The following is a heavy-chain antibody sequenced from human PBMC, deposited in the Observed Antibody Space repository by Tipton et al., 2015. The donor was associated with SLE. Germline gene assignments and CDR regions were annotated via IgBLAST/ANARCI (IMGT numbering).Heavy chain of an antibody. Sequence: QLVQSGAEVKKPGASVKVSCKASGYTFTSYYMHWVRQAPGQGFEWMGIINPSGGSTSYAQKFQGRVTMTRDTSTSTVYMELSSLRSEDTAVYYCARVRQQLAPFDYWGQGTLVTVSS. CDR3: ARVRQQLAPFDY. CDR2: INPSGGST. CDR1: GYTFTSYY. V-gene: IGHV1-46*01. D-gene: IGHD6-13*01. J-gene: IGHJ4*02.